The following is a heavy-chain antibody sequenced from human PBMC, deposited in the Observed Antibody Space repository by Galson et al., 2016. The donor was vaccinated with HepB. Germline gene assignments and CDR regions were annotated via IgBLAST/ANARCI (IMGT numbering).Heavy chain of an antibody. J-gene: IGHJ4*02. CDR3: ARDGSGWLPLFDD. Sequence: SLRLSCAASGFTFGDYGMNWFRQAPGKGLEWVGFVRSKAYGGTTESAASVRGRFTISRDDSKSIAYLQMNSLKTEDTAVYYCARDGSGWLPLFDDWGQGTLVTVSS. CDR1: GFTFGDYG. D-gene: IGHD5-12*01. V-gene: IGHV3-49*03. CDR2: VRSKAYGGTT.